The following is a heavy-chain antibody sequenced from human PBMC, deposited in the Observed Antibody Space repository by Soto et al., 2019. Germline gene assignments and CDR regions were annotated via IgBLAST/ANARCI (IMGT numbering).Heavy chain of an antibody. Sequence: DVQLWESGGGLVQPGGSLRLSCAASGFSFGSYALSWVRQAPGKGLEWVSTINGSDGKTFYADSVKGRFSISRDTSQSTLYLQMNSLRADDTAMYSCARWSYLDYGGQGTRVTVSS. J-gene: IGHJ4*02. V-gene: IGHV3-23*01. CDR1: GFSFGSYA. CDR2: INGSDGKT. D-gene: IGHD3-3*01. CDR3: ARWSYLDY.